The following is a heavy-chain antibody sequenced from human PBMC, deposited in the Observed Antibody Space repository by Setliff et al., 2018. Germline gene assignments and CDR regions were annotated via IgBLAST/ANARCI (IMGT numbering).Heavy chain of an antibody. J-gene: IGHJ4*02. Sequence: GASVKVSCKVSGYSLKDSSMHWVRQVPGKGLEWMGGFAPEVGEIIYAQEFQGRVTMTADTSTDTAYMQVRGLRSEDTAVYFCARYGAKLAIEEWGQGTLVTVSS. D-gene: IGHD4-17*01. CDR1: GYSLKDSS. CDR3: ARYGAKLAIEE. V-gene: IGHV1-24*01. CDR2: FAPEVGEI.